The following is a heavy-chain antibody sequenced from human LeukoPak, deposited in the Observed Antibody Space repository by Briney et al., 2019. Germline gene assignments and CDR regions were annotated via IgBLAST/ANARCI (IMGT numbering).Heavy chain of an antibody. CDR1: RGTFCTYA. J-gene: IGHJ5*02. V-gene: IGHV1-69*05. CDR3: AGVLPYYEFWSGHSWFEP. CDR2: FIPIFGIA. D-gene: IGHD3-3*01. Sequence: GAPVKVSCKASRGTFCTYAISSVRQAPGRGVEWRGGFIPIFGIANYAQKFQGRVTITTDESTRTAYMELSSLRSEETAVYYSAGVLPYYEFWSGHSWFEPWGEGNLVTVSS.